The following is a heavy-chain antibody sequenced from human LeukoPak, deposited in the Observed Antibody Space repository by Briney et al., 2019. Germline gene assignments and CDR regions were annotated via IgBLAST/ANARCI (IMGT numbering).Heavy chain of an antibody. CDR3: ARDPAGSGSYRFDP. V-gene: IGHV3-30-3*01. J-gene: IGHJ5*02. D-gene: IGHD3-10*01. CDR1: GFTFSSYA. CDR2: ISYDGSNK. Sequence: GALRLSCAASGFTFSSYAMHWVRQASGKGLEWVAVISYDGSNKYYTDSVKGRFTISRDNSKNTLYLQINSLRAEDTAVYYCARDPAGSGSYRFDPWGQGTLVTVSS.